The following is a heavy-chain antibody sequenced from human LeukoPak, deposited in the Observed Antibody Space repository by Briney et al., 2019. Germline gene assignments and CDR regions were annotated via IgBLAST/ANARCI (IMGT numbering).Heavy chain of an antibody. D-gene: IGHD3-3*01. CDR3: ASALRSGYSFGYMDV. CDR2: INPNSGGT. V-gene: IGHV1-2*02. J-gene: IGHJ6*03. Sequence: ASVKVSCKASGYTFTGYYMHWVRQAPGQGREWMGWINPNSGGTNYAQKFQGRVTMTRDTSISTAYMELSRLGSDDTAVYYCASALRSGYSFGYMDVWGKGTTVTVSS. CDR1: GYTFTGYY.